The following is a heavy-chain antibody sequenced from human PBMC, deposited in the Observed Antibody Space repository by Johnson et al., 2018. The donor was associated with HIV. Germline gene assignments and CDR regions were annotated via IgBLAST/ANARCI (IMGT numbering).Heavy chain of an antibody. CDR1: GFTVSSNY. D-gene: IGHD6-19*01. CDR2: IYSGGST. Sequence: EVQLVESGGGLIQPGGSLRLSCAASGFTVSSNYMSWVRQAPGKGLEWVSVIYSGGSTYYADSVKGRFTISRDNSKNTLYLQMNSLRAEDTAVYYCARALYSGGWDDAFDIWGQGTMVTVSS. V-gene: IGHV3-53*01. CDR3: ARALYSGGWDDAFDI. J-gene: IGHJ3*02.